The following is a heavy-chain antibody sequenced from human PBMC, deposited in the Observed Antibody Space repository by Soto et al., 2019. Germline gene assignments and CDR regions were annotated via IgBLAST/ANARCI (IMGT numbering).Heavy chain of an antibody. J-gene: IGHJ4*02. CDR3: ARRGDASGSYVAY. V-gene: IGHV3-23*01. CDR2: IRDTGGST. Sequence: EVQLLESGGGLVQPGGSLSLSCAASGFTFSSYAMSWVRQAPGKGLEWVSAIRDTGGSTYSADSVKGRFTISRDNSKNTRYLQMNCLRVEDTAIYYCARRGDASGSYVAYWGQGTLVTVSS. CDR1: GFTFSSYA. D-gene: IGHD3-10*01.